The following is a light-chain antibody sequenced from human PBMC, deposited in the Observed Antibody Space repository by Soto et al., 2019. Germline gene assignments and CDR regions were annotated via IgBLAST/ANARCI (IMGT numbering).Light chain of an antibody. CDR1: QGVSAY. Sequence: DIQMTQSPSSLSASVGDRVTITCRASQGVSAYLLWYQQRQGTAPKLLIYAASNLLSGVPSRCSGSGSGTNFNLTISSLQAEDFATYYCQPSYNTPHTFGQGTKRATK. V-gene: IGKV1-39*01. CDR2: AAS. CDR3: QPSYNTPHT. J-gene: IGKJ2*01.